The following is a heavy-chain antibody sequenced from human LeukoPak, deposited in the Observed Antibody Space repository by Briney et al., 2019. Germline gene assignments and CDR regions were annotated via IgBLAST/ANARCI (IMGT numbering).Heavy chain of an antibody. J-gene: IGHJ5*02. V-gene: IGHV4-4*09. CDR2: IYTSGST. Sequence: SETLSLTCTVSGGSISSYYWSWIRQPPGKGLEWIGYIYTSGSTNYNPSLKSRVTISVDTSKNQFSLKLSSVTAADTAMYYCARHWYNWNYNWFDPWGQGTLVTVSS. CDR3: ARHWYNWNYNWFDP. CDR1: GGSISSYY. D-gene: IGHD1-7*01.